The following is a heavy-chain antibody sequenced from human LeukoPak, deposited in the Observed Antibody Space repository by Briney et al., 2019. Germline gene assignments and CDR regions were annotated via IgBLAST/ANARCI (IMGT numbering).Heavy chain of an antibody. D-gene: IGHD5-18*01. Sequence: KPGESLKISCKASGYSFTSYWIGWVRQMPVKGLEWMGIIDPSDSETRYTPSFQGQVTISVDKSLTTADLQWNSLKASDTAMYYCARQTAMGRSGDYWGQGTLVTVSS. V-gene: IGHV5-51*01. J-gene: IGHJ4*02. CDR1: GYSFTSYW. CDR2: IDPSDSET. CDR3: ARQTAMGRSGDY.